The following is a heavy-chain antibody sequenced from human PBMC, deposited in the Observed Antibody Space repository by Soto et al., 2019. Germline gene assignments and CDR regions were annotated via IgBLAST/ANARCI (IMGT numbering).Heavy chain of an antibody. J-gene: IGHJ6*02. CDR3: ARSYTRVYSGNYRKYYGMDV. V-gene: IGHV3-74*01. CDR2: INSDGSST. CDR1: GFTFSSYW. D-gene: IGHD1-26*01. Sequence: GGSLRLSCAASGFTFSSYWMHWVRQAPGKGLVWVSRINSDGSSTSYADSVKGRFTISRDNAKNTLYLQMNSLRAEDTAVYYCARSYTRVYSGNYRKYYGMDVWGQGTTVTVSS.